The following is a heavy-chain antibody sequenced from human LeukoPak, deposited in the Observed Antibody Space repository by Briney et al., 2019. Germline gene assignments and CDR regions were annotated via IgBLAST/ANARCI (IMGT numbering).Heavy chain of an antibody. CDR3: ARHRDYYDS. Sequence: KPSETLSLTCTVSGGSISSYWWSWIRQPPGKGLEWIGYIYYSGSTNYNPSFKSRVTISVDTSKNQFSLKLSSVTAADTAVYYCARHRDYYDSWGHGTLVTVSS. CDR1: GGSISSYW. J-gene: IGHJ4*01. D-gene: IGHD3-22*01. CDR2: IYYSGST. V-gene: IGHV4-59*08.